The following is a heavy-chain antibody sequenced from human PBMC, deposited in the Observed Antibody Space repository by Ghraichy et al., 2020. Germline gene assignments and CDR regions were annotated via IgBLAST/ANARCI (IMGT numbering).Heavy chain of an antibody. V-gene: IGHV3-23*01. CDR2: ISAGGGST. CDR1: GFIFSTSG. CDR3: AHIAVTGNWYFNL. D-gene: IGHD6-19*01. Sequence: GGSLRLSCAASGFIFSTSGMSWVRQSPGKGLEWVSSISAGGGSTYHADSVKGRFTISRDNSKSTLYLQMNSLRAEDTAVYYCAHIAVTGNWYFNLWGRGTLVTVSS. J-gene: IGHJ2*01.